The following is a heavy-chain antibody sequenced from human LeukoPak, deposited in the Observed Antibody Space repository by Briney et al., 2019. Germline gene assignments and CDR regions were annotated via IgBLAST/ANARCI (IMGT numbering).Heavy chain of an antibody. D-gene: IGHD3-3*02. CDR1: GYSISSNHW. Sequence: SDTLSLTCAVSGYSISSNHWWGWIRQPPGKGLEWIGYIFYAGSAYYNPSLKSRVTMSVDTSKNQFSLRLSSVTAVDTAVYYCARIGPILGAAWVDYWGQGTLVSVSS. CDR2: IFYAGSA. V-gene: IGHV4-28*01. CDR3: ARIGPILGAAWVDY. J-gene: IGHJ4*02.